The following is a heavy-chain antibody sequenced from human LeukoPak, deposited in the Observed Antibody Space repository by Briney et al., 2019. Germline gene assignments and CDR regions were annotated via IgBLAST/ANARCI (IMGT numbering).Heavy chain of an antibody. V-gene: IGHV3-23*01. J-gene: IGHJ6*02. Sequence: PGGSLRLPCIASGFTFSSYTMSWVRQAPGKGLQWVSALTDSGGVTYYADSVKGRFTISRDNSKNTLYLQMNSLRAEDTAVYYCAKDLSSPNYYYGMDVWGQGTTVTVSS. CDR1: GFTFSSYT. D-gene: IGHD6-6*01. CDR3: AKDLSSPNYYYGMDV. CDR2: LTDSGGVT.